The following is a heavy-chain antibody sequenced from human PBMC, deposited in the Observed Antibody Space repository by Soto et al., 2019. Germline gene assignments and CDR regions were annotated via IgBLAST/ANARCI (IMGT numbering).Heavy chain of an antibody. V-gene: IGHV4-31*03. CDR1: GGSINSGGYY. Sequence: SETLSLTCTVSGGSINSGGYYWTWIRQHPGRGLESIGYIYYSGDTYYNPSLKSRLSISLDTSKNQFSLKLTSVTAADTAIYYCARFPSRAHYFAMDVWGHGTAVTVSS. CDR3: ARFPSRAHYFAMDV. CDR2: IYYSGDT. J-gene: IGHJ6*02. D-gene: IGHD2-2*01.